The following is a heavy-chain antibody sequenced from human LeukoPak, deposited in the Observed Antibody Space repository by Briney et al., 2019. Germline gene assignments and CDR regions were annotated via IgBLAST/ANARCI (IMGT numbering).Heavy chain of an antibody. CDR2: IYYSGST. Sequence: PSETLSLTCNVSGGSISRSSSYWGWIRQPPGKGLEWIGSIYYSGSTYDNPSLKSRVTISVDTSKNQFSLRLSSVTVADTAVYYCARHNSSTWYSHFDYWGQGTLVTVSS. J-gene: IGHJ4*02. D-gene: IGHD6-13*01. V-gene: IGHV4-39*01. CDR3: ARHNSSTWYSHFDY. CDR1: GGSISRSSSY.